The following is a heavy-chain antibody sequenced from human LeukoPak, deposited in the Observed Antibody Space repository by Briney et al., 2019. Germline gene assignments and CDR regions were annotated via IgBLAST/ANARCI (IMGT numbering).Heavy chain of an antibody. CDR2: IRYDGSNK. J-gene: IGHJ3*02. Sequence: GGSLRLSCAASGFTFSSYVMHWVRQAPGKGLEWVAFIRYDGSNKYYADSVKGRFTISRDNSKNTLYLQMNNLRAEDTAVYYCASRDYYDSSGYSDAFDIWGQGTMVTVSS. D-gene: IGHD3-22*01. CDR3: ASRDYYDSSGYSDAFDI. V-gene: IGHV3-30*02. CDR1: GFTFSSYV.